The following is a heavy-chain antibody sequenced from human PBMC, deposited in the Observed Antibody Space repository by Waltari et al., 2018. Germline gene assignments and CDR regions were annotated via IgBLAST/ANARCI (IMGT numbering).Heavy chain of an antibody. Sequence: VQLVQSGAEVTKPGESLTLSCTTSGHSFSTHYIAWVRQVPGKGLEWVGLIYPADSDSTISPSFQGQVSISVDKSTNTTFLQWRSLKASDTAMYYCASGYYSRPIDSWGQGTLVSVSS. V-gene: IGHV5-51*01. CDR3: ASGYYSRPIDS. J-gene: IGHJ4*02. D-gene: IGHD2-21*01. CDR2: IYPADSDS. CDR1: GHSFSTHY.